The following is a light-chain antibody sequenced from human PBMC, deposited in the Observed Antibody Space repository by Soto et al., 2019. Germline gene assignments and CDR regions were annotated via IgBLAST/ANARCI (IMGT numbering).Light chain of an antibody. J-gene: IGLJ2*01. CDR2: SNN. V-gene: IGLV1-44*01. Sequence: QSVLTQPPSASGTPGQRVTISCSGSSSNIGSNTVNWYQQLPGTAPKLLIYSNNQRPSVVPDRFSGSKSGTSASLAISGRQSEDEADYYCAAWDDSLNGRVFGGGTKLTVL. CDR1: SSNIGSNT. CDR3: AAWDDSLNGRV.